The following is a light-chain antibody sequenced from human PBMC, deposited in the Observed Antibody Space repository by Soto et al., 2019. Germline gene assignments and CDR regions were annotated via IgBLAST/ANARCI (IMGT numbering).Light chain of an antibody. CDR3: QTWAAGSVI. J-gene: IGLJ2*01. V-gene: IGLV4-69*01. CDR1: SGNDNSHA. CDR2: LNSDGSL. Sequence: QLVLTQSPSASASLGASVKLTCTLSSGNDNSHAIAWHQQQPGKGPRYLMNLNSDGSLNRGDGIPDRFSGSSSASECYLTISSLQSEDEADYYCQTWAAGSVIFGGGTKLTVL.